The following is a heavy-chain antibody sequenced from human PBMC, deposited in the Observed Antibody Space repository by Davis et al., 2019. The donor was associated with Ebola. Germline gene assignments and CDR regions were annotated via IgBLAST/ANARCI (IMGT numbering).Heavy chain of an antibody. CDR2: ISYDERDA. Sequence: GGSLRLSCAASGFTFSNHGMHWVRQAPGKGLEWVAVISYDERDAYLGDSVKGRFTISRDNSKNTVYLQMNSLRGEDTAVYYCAKGGLHNWNPVESWGQGTLVVVSS. CDR1: GFTFSNHG. V-gene: IGHV3-30*18. CDR3: AKGGLHNWNPVES. J-gene: IGHJ5*02. D-gene: IGHD1-20*01.